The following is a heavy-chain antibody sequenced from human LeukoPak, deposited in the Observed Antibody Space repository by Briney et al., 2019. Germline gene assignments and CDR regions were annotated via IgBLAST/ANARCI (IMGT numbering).Heavy chain of an antibody. Sequence: GGSLRLSCAASGITFNSHWMSWVRQAPGKGLQWVASIKPDGSERKYVDSVKGRFTISRDNADNSLYLQMTSLRAEDTALYYCARKVWENDYWGQGTLVTVSS. CDR3: ARKVWENDY. V-gene: IGHV3-7*01. D-gene: IGHD3-16*01. CDR1: GITFNSHW. CDR2: IKPDGSER. J-gene: IGHJ4*02.